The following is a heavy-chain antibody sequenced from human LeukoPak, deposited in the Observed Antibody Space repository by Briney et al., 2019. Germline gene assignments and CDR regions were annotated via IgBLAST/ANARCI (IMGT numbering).Heavy chain of an antibody. CDR2: ISSSATGSNT. CDR3: ARALGAAVALSDF. J-gene: IGHJ4*02. V-gene: IGHV3-48*03. Sequence: GGSLRLSCVVSGFTFSSYWMSWVRQAPGKGLEWVSFISSSATGSNTWYADSVKGRFTISRDNAKKSLFLQMNGLRAEDTAVYYCARALGAAVALSDFWGQGTLVTVSS. D-gene: IGHD6-19*01. CDR1: GFTFSSYW.